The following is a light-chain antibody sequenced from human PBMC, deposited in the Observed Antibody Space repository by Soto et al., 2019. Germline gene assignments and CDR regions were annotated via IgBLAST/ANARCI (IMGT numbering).Light chain of an antibody. V-gene: IGKV3-15*01. J-gene: IGKJ4*01. CDR2: GAS. CDR3: QQYATCPRT. Sequence: EIVMTQSPATLSVSPGEGATLSCRASQGIGSTLAWYQQKPGQTPRLLIYGASTRATGVPARFSGSGTGTDFTLTINSRQSEDFAVYYCQQYATCPRTFGGGTQ. CDR1: QGIGST.